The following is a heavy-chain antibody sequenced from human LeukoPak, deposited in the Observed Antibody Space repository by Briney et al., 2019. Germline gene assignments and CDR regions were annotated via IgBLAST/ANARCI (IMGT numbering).Heavy chain of an antibody. CDR2: TYWNNDK. V-gene: IGHV2-5*01. CDR1: GFSLSTTGVA. Sequence: SGPTLVNPTQTLTLTCTFSGFSLSTTGVAVAWIRQPPGKALEWLAVTYWNNDKSYSPSLKNRLTITQDTSKNQVILIIANMDPVDTGTYYCAHKGRGSGSYTMWGQGTLVTVSS. J-gene: IGHJ4*02. D-gene: IGHD3-10*01. CDR3: AHKGRGSGSYTM.